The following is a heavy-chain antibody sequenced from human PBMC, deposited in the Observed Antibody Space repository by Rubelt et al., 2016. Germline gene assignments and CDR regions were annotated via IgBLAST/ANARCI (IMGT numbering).Heavy chain of an antibody. J-gene: IGHJ4*02. V-gene: IGHV3-7*01. CDR2: IKPDGSDR. CDR3: MSGAGY. Sequence: EVQLVESGGGLVKPGGSLRLSCAASGFTFSNAWMNWVRQAPGKGLEWVANIKPDGSDRSFVDSGKGRFVISRDNAKNSVYLQMDSLRAEDTAIYFCMSGAGYWGQGTLVTVSS. D-gene: IGHD3-16*01. CDR1: GFTFSNAW.